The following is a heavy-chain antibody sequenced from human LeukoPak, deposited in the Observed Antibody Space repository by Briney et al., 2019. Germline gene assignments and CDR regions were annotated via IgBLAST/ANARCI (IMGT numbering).Heavy chain of an antibody. CDR1: GFTFDDYA. J-gene: IGHJ4*02. V-gene: IGHV3-9*01. CDR3: AKDMAQAVAGKGFDY. CDR2: ISWNSGSI. Sequence: GGSLRLSCAASGFTFDDYAMHWVRQAPGKGLEWVSGISWNSGSIGYADSVKGRFTISRDNAKNSLYLQMNSLRAEDTALYYCAKDMAQAVAGKGFDYWGQGTLVTVSS. D-gene: IGHD6-19*01.